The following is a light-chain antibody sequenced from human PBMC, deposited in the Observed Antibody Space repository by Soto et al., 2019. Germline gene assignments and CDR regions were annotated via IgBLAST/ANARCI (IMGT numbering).Light chain of an antibody. CDR2: EVS. J-gene: IGLJ1*01. CDR1: SSDVGGYNY. Sequence: QSALTQPASVSGSPGQSITISCTGTSSDVGGYNYVSWYQLHPGKAPKLMIYEVSNRPSGISNRFSASKSGNTASLTISGLQAADEADYYCSLYTSENTYVFGTGTKVTVL. V-gene: IGLV2-14*01. CDR3: SLYTSENTYV.